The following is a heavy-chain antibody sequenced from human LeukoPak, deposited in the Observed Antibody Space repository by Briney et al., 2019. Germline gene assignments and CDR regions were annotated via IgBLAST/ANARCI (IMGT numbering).Heavy chain of an antibody. D-gene: IGHD6-13*01. V-gene: IGHV1-46*01. CDR2: INPGGRST. CDR3: ARDWGARSSWSYDAFDI. Sequence: ASVKVSCKASGYTITNYYIHCVRQAPGQGLEWMGIINPGGRSTSYAQKFQGRVTMTMDTSTSTGYMELSSLRSEDTAMYYCARDWGARSSWSYDAFDIWGQGTMVTVSS. CDR1: GYTITNYY. J-gene: IGHJ3*02.